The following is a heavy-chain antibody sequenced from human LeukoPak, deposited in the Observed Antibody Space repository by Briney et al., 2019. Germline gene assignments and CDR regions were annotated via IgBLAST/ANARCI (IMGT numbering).Heavy chain of an antibody. CDR2: IKQDGSEK. V-gene: IGHV3-7*01. D-gene: IGHD6-13*01. CDR3: ARDSAGNDY. J-gene: IGHJ4*02. Sequence: GGSLRLSCAASGFTFSSYAMSWVRQAPGKGLEWVANIKQDGSEKYYVDSVKGRFAISRDNAKNSLYLQMNSLRAEDTAMYYCARDSAGNDYWGQGTLVTVSS. CDR1: GFTFSSYA.